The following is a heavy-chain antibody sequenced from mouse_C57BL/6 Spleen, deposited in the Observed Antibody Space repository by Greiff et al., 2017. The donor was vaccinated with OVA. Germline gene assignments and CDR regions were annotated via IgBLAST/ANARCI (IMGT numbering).Heavy chain of an antibody. CDR2: INPNNGGT. CDR1: GYTFTDYY. Sequence: VQLQQSGPELVKPGASVKISCKASGYTFTDYYMNWVKQSHGKSLEWIGDINPNNGGTSYNQKFKGKATLTVDKSSSTAYMELRSLTSEDSAVYYCARFYYYGRGYFDYWGQGTTLTVSS. J-gene: IGHJ2*01. D-gene: IGHD1-1*01. CDR3: ARFYYYGRGYFDY. V-gene: IGHV1-26*01.